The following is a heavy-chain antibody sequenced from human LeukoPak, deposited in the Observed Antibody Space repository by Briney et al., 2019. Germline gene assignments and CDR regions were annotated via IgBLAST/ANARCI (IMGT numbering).Heavy chain of an antibody. Sequence: TGGSLRLSCAASGFTVSNNYMSWVRQAPGKGLEWVSVIYSGGSTFYSDSVKGRFTISRDNSKNTLYLQMNSLRAEDTAVYYCAREGLQYYFDYWGQGTLVTVSS. CDR2: IYSGGST. D-gene: IGHD4-11*01. V-gene: IGHV3-53*05. J-gene: IGHJ4*02. CDR1: GFTVSNNY. CDR3: AREGLQYYFDY.